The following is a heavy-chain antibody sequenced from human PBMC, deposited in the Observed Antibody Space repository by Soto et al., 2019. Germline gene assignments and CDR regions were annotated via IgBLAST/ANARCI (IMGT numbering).Heavy chain of an antibody. J-gene: IGHJ4*02. CDR2: IYYSGST. CDR3: ARVIHYYDTSGSHAWYFAY. D-gene: IGHD3-22*01. CDR1: GGSVSSGSYY. Sequence: SETLCVTCTVSGGSVSSGSYYWSWIRQPPGKGLEWIGHIYYSGSTSYNPSLKSRVSISVNTSKKEFSLKLSSVNAADTAVYYCARVIHYYDTSGSHAWYFAYWGQGSPVTVSS. V-gene: IGHV4-61*01.